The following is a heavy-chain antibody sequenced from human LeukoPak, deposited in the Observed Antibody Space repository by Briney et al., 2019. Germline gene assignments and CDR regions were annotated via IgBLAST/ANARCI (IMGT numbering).Heavy chain of an antibody. CDR3: ARAGRFAYSNNYYYYGMDV. J-gene: IGHJ6*02. V-gene: IGHV3-21*01. CDR1: RFTFSSYS. Sequence: GGSLRLSCAASRFTFSSYSMNWVRQAPGKGLEWVSSISSSGNYIYYADSVKGRFTISRDNAKNSLYLQMNSLRAEDTAVYYCARAGRFAYSNNYYYYGMDVWGQGTTVTVSS. D-gene: IGHD4-11*01. CDR2: ISSSGNYI.